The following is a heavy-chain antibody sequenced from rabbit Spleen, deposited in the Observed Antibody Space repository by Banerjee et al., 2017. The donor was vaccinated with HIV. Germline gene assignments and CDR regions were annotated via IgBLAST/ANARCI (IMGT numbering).Heavy chain of an antibody. CDR2: IYVGSSGST. V-gene: IGHV1S40*01. CDR3: ETTKLGEFNL. J-gene: IGHJ4*01. CDR1: GFSFSSSYY. Sequence: QSLEESGGDLVKPGASLTLTCTASGFSFSSSYYMCWVRQAPGKGLEWIACIYVGSSGSTYYASWAKGRFTISKTSSTPVTLQMTRLTAADTATYFCETTKLGEFNLWGPGTLVTVS.